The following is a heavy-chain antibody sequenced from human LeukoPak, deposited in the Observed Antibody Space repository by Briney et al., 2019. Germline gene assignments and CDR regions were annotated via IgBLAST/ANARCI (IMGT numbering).Heavy chain of an antibody. CDR2: INDSGST. Sequence: SETLSLTCAVYGGSFSGYYWSWIRQPPGKGLEWIGEINDSGSTSCSPSLKSRVSISVDTSKNQFSLKLSSVTAADTAVYYCARVIDYDISGYYLGYWGQGNRVTVS. J-gene: IGHJ4*02. V-gene: IGHV4-34*01. CDR1: GGSFSGYY. CDR3: ARVIDYDISGYYLGY. D-gene: IGHD3-22*01.